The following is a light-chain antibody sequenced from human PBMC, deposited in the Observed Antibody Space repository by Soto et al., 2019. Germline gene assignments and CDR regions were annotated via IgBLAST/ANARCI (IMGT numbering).Light chain of an antibody. V-gene: IGKV1-5*01. J-gene: IGKJ1*01. CDR2: DAS. CDR1: EFISDW. CDR3: QHYNSYSRA. Sequence: DVQMTQSPSTLSASVGDRVTMTCRASEFISDWLAWYQQTTGQAPKILIYDASTLESGVPGRFRGSGVGTHFTLTISGLQPEDFATYHCQHYNSYSRAFGQGTKVDIK.